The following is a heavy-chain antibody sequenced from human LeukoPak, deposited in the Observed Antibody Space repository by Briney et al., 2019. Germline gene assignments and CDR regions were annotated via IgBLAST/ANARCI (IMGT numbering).Heavy chain of an antibody. Sequence: PSQTLSLTCTVSGGSISSGSYYWSWIRQPAGKGLEWIGRIYTSRSTNYNPSLKSRVTISVDTSKNQFSLKLSSVTAADTAVYYCAASVAAAGRGYWGKGTLVTVSS. CDR2: IYTSRST. CDR1: GGSISSGSYY. CDR3: AASVAAAGRGY. J-gene: IGHJ4*02. D-gene: IGHD6-13*01. V-gene: IGHV4-61*02.